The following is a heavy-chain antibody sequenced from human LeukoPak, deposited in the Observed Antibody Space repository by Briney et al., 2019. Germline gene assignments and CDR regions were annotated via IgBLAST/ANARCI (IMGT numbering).Heavy chain of an antibody. Sequence: ASVKVSCRASGYTFTGYYMHWVRQAPGQGLEWMGWINPNSGGTNYAQKFQGRVTMTRDTSISTAYMELSRLRSDDTAVYYCATIVAVADYYYYYYMDVWGKGTTVTVSS. V-gene: IGHV1-2*02. J-gene: IGHJ6*03. CDR3: ATIVAVADYYYYYYMDV. CDR2: INPNSGGT. CDR1: GYTFTGYY. D-gene: IGHD6-19*01.